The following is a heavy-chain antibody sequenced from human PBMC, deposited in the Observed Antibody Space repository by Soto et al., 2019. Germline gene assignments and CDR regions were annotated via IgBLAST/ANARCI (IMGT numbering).Heavy chain of an antibody. V-gene: IGHV1-24*01. D-gene: IGHD2-15*01. CDR1: GYTLTELS. CDR2: FDPEDGET. CDR3: ATGGEGSRCFPNWFDP. Sequence: ASVNVSCMVSGYTLTELSMHWVRQAPGKGLEWMGGFDPEDGETIYAQKFQGRVTMTEDTSTDPAYMELSSLRSEDKAVSYCATGGEGSRCFPNWFDPWGQGTLVTVSS. J-gene: IGHJ5*02.